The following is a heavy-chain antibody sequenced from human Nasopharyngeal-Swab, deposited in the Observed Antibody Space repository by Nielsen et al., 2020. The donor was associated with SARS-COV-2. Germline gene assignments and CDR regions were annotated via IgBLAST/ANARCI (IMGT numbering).Heavy chain of an antibody. J-gene: IGHJ4*02. Sequence: GGSLRLSCAASGFTFSSYAMHWVRQAPGKGLEWVVVISYDGSNKYYADSVKGRFTISRDNSKNTLYLQMNSLRAEDTAVYYCARDLVGATYWGQGTLVTVSS. CDR2: ISYDGSNK. V-gene: IGHV3-30*04. D-gene: IGHD1-26*01. CDR3: ARDLVGATY. CDR1: GFTFSSYA.